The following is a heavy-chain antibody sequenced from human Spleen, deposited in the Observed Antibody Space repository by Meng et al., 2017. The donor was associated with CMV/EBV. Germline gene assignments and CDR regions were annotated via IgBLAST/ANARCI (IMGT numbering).Heavy chain of an antibody. V-gene: IGHV1-46*01. CDR2: INPSGGST. D-gene: IGHD6-6*01. CDR1: GGTFSSYS. Sequence: ASVKVSCKASGGTFSSYSITWVRQAPGQGLEWMGIINPSGGSTSYAQKFQGRVTMTRDTSTSTVFMELSSLRSEDTAVYYCARGRVYIAARDYYYGMDVWGQGTTVTVSS. CDR3: ARGRVYIAARDYYYGMDV. J-gene: IGHJ6*02.